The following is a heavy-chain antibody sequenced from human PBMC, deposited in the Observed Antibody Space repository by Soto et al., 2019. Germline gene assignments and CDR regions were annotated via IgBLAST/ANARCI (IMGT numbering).Heavy chain of an antibody. Sequence: ASVKVSCKXSGYTFTSYYMHWVRQAPGQGLVWMGIINPSGGSTSYAQKFQGRVTMTRDTSTSTVYMELSSLRSEDTAVYYCARGRGPSTVTDAFDIWGQGTMVTV. CDR3: ARGRGPSTVTDAFDI. D-gene: IGHD4-17*01. CDR1: GYTFTSYY. CDR2: INPSGGST. V-gene: IGHV1-46*01. J-gene: IGHJ3*02.